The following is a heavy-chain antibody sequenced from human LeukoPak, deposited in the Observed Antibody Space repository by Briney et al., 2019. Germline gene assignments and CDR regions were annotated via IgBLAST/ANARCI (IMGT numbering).Heavy chain of an antibody. CDR2: IKQDGSEK. Sequence: PGGSLRLSCAASGFTFSSYWMSWVRQAPGKGLEWVANIKQDGSEKYYVDSVKGRFTISRDSAKNSLYLQMNSLRAEDTAVYYCAREGTSCYVDYWGQGTLVTVSS. CDR3: AREGTSCYVDY. J-gene: IGHJ4*02. V-gene: IGHV3-7*01. D-gene: IGHD2-2*01. CDR1: GFTFSSYW.